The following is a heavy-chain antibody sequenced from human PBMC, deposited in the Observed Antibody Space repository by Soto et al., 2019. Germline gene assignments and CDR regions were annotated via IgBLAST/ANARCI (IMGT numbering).Heavy chain of an antibody. Sequence: ASVQVSCKASGYTFTSYDINWVRQATGQGLEWMGWMNPNSGNTGYAQKFQGRVTMTRNTSISTAYMELSSLRSEDTAVYYCARTLLWFRELGYYYYCMDVWGKGTTVTVSS. CDR1: GYTFTSYD. CDR2: MNPNSGNT. V-gene: IGHV1-8*01. CDR3: ARTLLWFRELGYYYYCMDV. D-gene: IGHD3-10*01. J-gene: IGHJ6*03.